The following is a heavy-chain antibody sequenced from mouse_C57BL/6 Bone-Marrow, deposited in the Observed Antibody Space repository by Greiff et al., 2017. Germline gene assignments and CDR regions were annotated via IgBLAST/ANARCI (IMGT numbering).Heavy chain of an antibody. CDR3: ARRRYAIDY. J-gene: IGHJ4*01. Sequence: VQLQQPGAELVRPGTSVKLSCKASGYTFTSYWMHWVKQRPGQGLEWIGGIDPSDSYTNYNQKFKGKATLTVDTSSSTAYMQLISLTSEDSAVYYCARRRYAIDYWGQGTSVTVSS. V-gene: IGHV1-59*01. CDR2: IDPSDSYT. CDR1: GYTFTSYW.